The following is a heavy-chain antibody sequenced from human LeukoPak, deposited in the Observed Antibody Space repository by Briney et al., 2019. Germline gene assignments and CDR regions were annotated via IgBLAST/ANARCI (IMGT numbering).Heavy chain of an antibody. CDR3: ARDLDMVRGVIGY. CDR1: GFTFSSYG. CDR2: IWYDGSNK. V-gene: IGHV3-33*01. J-gene: IGHJ4*02. Sequence: GGSLRLSCAASGFTFSSYGMHWVRQAPGKGLEWVAVIWYDGSNKYYADSVKGRFAISRDNSKNTLYLQMNSLRAEDTAVYYCARDLDMVRGVIGYWGQGTLVTVSS. D-gene: IGHD3-10*01.